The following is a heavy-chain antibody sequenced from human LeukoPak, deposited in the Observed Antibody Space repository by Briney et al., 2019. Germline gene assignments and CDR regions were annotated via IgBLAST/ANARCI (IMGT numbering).Heavy chain of an antibody. J-gene: IGHJ5*02. CDR3: ARAGTIATAPRNWFDP. CDR2: INPNTGGT. V-gene: IGHV1-2*02. CDR1: GYTFTVHF. D-gene: IGHD1-14*01. Sequence: RASVKLSCKTSGYTFTVHFMYWVRQAPGQGLEWMGWINPNTGGTNYAQKFQGRVTMTRDTSSSTAYMELRSLRSDDTAVYYCARAGTIATAPRNWFDPWGQGTLVTVSS.